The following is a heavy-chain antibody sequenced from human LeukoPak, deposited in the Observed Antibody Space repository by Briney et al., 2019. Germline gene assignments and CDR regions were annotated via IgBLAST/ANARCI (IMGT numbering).Heavy chain of an antibody. CDR2: IYHSGRS. J-gene: IGHJ6*02. Sequence: PSETLSLTCTVSGDSISNGVKYWSWIRQHPGRGLEWIGYIYHSGRSYYNPSLKSRITMSVDTSKNQFSLNLSSVTAADTAVYYCASGSSSLFTPVYYYYGMDVWGQGTTVTVSS. D-gene: IGHD6-13*01. V-gene: IGHV4-31*03. CDR1: GDSISNGVKY. CDR3: ASGSSSLFTPVYYYYGMDV.